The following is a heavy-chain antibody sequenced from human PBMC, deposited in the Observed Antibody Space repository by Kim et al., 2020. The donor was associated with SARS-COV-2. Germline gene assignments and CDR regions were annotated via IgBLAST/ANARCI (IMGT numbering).Heavy chain of an antibody. CDR2: INHSGST. CDR1: GGSFSGYY. J-gene: IGHJ4*02. CDR3: ASWSDTAKGNFYS. V-gene: IGHV4-34*01. D-gene: IGHD5-18*01. Sequence: SETLSLTCAVYGGSFSGYYWSWIRQPPGKGLEWIGEINHSGSTNYNPSLKSRVTISVDTSKNQFSLKLSSVTAADTAVYYCASWSDTAKGNFYSWGQGT.